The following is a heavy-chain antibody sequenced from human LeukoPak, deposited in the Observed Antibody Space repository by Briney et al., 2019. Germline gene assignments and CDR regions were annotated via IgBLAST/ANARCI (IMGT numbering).Heavy chain of an antibody. Sequence: ASVKVSCKASGYTFTSYGISWVRQAPGQGLELMGWISAYNGNTHHIQKFQDRVTMTTDTSTSTAYMELRSLRSDDTAVYYCARAFRYSYGFDYWGQGTLVTVSS. CDR1: GYTFTSYG. CDR2: ISAYNGNT. J-gene: IGHJ4*02. V-gene: IGHV1-18*04. D-gene: IGHD5-18*01. CDR3: ARAFRYSYGFDY.